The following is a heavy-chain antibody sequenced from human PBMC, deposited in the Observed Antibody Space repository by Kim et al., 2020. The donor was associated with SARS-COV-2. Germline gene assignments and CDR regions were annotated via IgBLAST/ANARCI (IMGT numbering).Heavy chain of an antibody. D-gene: IGHD2-15*01. CDR1: GYSFTAYT. V-gene: IGHV1-3*01. J-gene: IGHJ4*02. Sequence: ASVKVSCKASGYSFTAYTIHWVRQAPGQRLEWICWINAANGNTEFSQKFQGRVTSTRDTSATTVHMEVSSLRSEDTAVYYCARGAYCRGGICFPPGGYWGQGTLVTVSS. CDR2: INAANGNT. CDR3: ARGAYCRGGICFPPGGY.